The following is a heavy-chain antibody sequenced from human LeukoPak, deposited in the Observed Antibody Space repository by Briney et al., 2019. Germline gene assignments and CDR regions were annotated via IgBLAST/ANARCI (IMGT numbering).Heavy chain of an antibody. CDR1: GGSISSYY. D-gene: IGHD2-15*01. J-gene: IGHJ6*02. CDR2: IYYSGST. Sequence: PSETLSLTCTVSGGSISSYYWSWIRQPPGKGLEWIGYIYYSGSTNYNPSLKSRVTISVDTSKNQFSLKLSSVTAADTAVYYCARGEGYCSGGSCYYYGMDVWGQGTTVTVSS. CDR3: ARGEGYCSGGSCYYYGMDV. V-gene: IGHV4-59*08.